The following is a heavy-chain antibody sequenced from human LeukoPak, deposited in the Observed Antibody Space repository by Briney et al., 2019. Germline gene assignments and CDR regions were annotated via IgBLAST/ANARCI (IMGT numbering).Heavy chain of an antibody. J-gene: IGHJ4*02. CDR2: IFHSGST. CDR1: GYSITSGYY. Sequence: PSETLSLTCTVSGYSITSGYYWGCIRQPPGKGLEWVGSIFHSGSTYYNPSLESRVTISVDTSKNQFSLKVSSVTAADTAVYYCAREAFSSGYYDDYWGQGTLVTVSS. CDR3: AREAFSSGYYDDY. V-gene: IGHV4-38-2*02. D-gene: IGHD3-22*01.